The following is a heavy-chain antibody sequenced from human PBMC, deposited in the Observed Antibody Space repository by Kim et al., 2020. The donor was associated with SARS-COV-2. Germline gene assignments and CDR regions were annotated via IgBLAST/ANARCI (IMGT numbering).Heavy chain of an antibody. CDR2: IKQDGSEK. CDR1: GFTFSSYW. J-gene: IGHJ3*02. CDR3: ARAGMYYYDSSGYWNDAFDI. D-gene: IGHD3-22*01. V-gene: IGHV3-7*01. Sequence: GGSLRLSCAASGFTFSSYWMSWVRQAPGKGLEWVANIKQDGSEKYYVDAVKGRFTISRDNAKNSLYLQMNRLRAEDTAVYYCARAGMYYYDSSGYWNDAFDIWGQGTMVTVSS.